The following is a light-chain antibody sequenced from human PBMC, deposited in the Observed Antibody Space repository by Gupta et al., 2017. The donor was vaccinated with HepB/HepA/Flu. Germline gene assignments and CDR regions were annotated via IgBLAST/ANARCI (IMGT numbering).Light chain of an antibody. Sequence: SALTQPASVSGSPGQSITISCTGTSSDIENYNLVPCYQQHPDKAPQLIIYDVTKRPSGVSNRFSASKSGNTASLTISGLQAEDEADYYCCSYADGGTLVFGGGTRLTVL. CDR1: SSDIENYNL. J-gene: IGLJ3*02. V-gene: IGLV2-23*02. CDR2: DVT. CDR3: CSYADGGTLV.